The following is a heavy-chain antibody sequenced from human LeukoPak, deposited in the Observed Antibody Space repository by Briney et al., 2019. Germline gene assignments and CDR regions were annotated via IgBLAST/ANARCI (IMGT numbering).Heavy chain of an antibody. CDR2: ISGSGSAGST. CDR3: AKSGYNRFDY. J-gene: IGHJ4*02. Sequence: GGSLRLSCAASGFTFSSYWMSWVRQAPGKGLEWVSTISGSGSAGSTYYADSVKGRFTISRDNSKNTLYLQMNSLRAEDTAIYYCAKSGYNRFDYWGQGTLVTVSS. D-gene: IGHD5-24*01. V-gene: IGHV3-23*01. CDR1: GFTFSSYW.